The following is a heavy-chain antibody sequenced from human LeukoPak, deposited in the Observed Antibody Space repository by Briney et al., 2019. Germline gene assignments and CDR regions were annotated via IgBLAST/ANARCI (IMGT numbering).Heavy chain of an antibody. Sequence: GGSLRLSCAASGFIFSTYSMNWVRQAPGKGLEWVSSISSSTSYIYYADSVKGRFTISRDNAKNSLYLQMNSLRAEDTAVYYCARGASYVTSQWFDPWGQGTQVTVSS. V-gene: IGHV3-21*01. CDR1: GFIFSTYS. CDR2: ISSSTSYI. J-gene: IGHJ5*02. CDR3: ARGASYVTSQWFDP. D-gene: IGHD2-21*02.